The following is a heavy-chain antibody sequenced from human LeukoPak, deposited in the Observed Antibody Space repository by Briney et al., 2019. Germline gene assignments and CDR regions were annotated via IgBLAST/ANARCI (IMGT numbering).Heavy chain of an antibody. Sequence: PGGPLRLSCATSGFPFSSYWMNGFRRAPGKGREWVANIKQDGSEKYYVDSVKGRFTISRDNAKNSLYLQMNSLRAEDTAVYYCASRAGLRWYFDYWGQGTLVTVSS. V-gene: IGHV3-7*03. J-gene: IGHJ4*02. CDR1: GFPFSSYW. D-gene: IGHD4-23*01. CDR3: ASRAGLRWYFDY. CDR2: IKQDGSEK.